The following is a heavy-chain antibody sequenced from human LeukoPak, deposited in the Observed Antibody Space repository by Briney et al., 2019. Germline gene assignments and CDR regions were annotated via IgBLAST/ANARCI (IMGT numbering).Heavy chain of an antibody. V-gene: IGHV4-30-4*01. CDR3: ARAEESTYYDILTGCLFDY. CDR1: GGSISSGDYY. CDR2: IYYSGST. Sequence: SQTLFLTCTVSGGSISSGDYYWSWIRQPPGKGLEWIGYIYYSGSTYYNPSLKSRVTISVDTSKNQFSLKLSSVTAADTAVYYCARAEESTYYDILTGCLFDYWGQGTLVTVSS. J-gene: IGHJ4*02. D-gene: IGHD3-9*01.